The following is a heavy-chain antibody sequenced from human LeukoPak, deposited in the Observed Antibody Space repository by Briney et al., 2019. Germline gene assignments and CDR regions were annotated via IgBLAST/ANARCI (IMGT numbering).Heavy chain of an antibody. D-gene: IGHD3-9*01. V-gene: IGHV4-30-2*01. Sequence: SQTLSLTCTVSGGSPSSGGYYWSWIRQPPGKGLEWIGEINHSGSTNYNPSLKSRVTISVDTSKNQFSLKLSSVTAADTAVYYCARDYTGYFPWGQGTLVIVSS. CDR1: GGSPSSGGYY. CDR3: ARDYTGYFP. J-gene: IGHJ5*02. CDR2: INHSGST.